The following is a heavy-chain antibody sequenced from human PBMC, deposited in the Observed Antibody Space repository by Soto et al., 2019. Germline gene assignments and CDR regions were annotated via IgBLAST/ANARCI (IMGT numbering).Heavy chain of an antibody. Sequence: PSETLSLTYTVSGGSISSSSYYWGWIRQPPGKGLEWIGSIYYSGSTYYNPSLKSRVTISVDTSKNQFSLKLSSVTAADTAVYYCARGIVGAILPFDYWGQGTLVTVSS. CDR2: IYYSGST. J-gene: IGHJ4*02. CDR3: ARGIVGAILPFDY. CDR1: GGSISSSSYY. D-gene: IGHD1-26*01. V-gene: IGHV4-39*01.